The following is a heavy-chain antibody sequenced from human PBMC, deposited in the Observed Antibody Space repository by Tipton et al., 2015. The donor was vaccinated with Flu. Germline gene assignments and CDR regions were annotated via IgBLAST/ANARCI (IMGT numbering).Heavy chain of an antibody. CDR2: ISYSGST. Sequence: TLSLTCTVSGGSISSYYWSWIRQPPGKGLEWIGYISYSGSTNYNPSLKSRVTISVDTSKNQFSLKLSSVTAADTAVYYCAREKVGATSAFDIWGQGTMVTVSS. J-gene: IGHJ3*02. CDR3: AREKVGATSAFDI. V-gene: IGHV4-59*01. CDR1: GGSISSYY. D-gene: IGHD1-26*01.